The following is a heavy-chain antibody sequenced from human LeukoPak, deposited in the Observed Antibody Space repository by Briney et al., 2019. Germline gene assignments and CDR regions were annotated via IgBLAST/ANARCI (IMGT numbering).Heavy chain of an antibody. CDR2: IYYSGST. V-gene: IGHV4-59*01. CDR1: GGSISSYY. J-gene: IGHJ1*01. Sequence: SETLSLTCTVSGGSISSYYWNWVRQPPGKGLEWIGYIYYSGSTNYNPSLKSRVTISVDTSKNQFSLKLSSVTAADTAVDYRARGGWYPESFQHWGQGALVTVSS. CDR3: ARGGWYPESFQH. D-gene: IGHD6-19*01.